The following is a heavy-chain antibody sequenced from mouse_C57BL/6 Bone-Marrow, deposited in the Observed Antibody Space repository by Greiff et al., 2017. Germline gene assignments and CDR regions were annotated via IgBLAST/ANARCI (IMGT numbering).Heavy chain of an antibody. CDR3: TTTGSSYAMDY. D-gene: IGHD1-1*01. J-gene: IGHJ4*01. CDR2: IDPENGDT. V-gene: IGHV14-4*01. CDR1: GFNIKDDY. Sequence: VQLQQSGAELVRPGASVKLSCTASGFNIKDDYMHWVKQRPEQGLEWIGWIDPENGDTEYASKFQGKATITADTSSNTAYLQLSSLTSEDTAVYYGTTTGSSYAMDYWGQGTSVTVSS.